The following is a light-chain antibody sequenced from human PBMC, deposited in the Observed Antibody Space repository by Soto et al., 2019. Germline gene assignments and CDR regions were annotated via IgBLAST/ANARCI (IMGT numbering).Light chain of an antibody. J-gene: IGLJ3*02. CDR1: SSDVGAYDF. CDR2: EVS. Sequence: QSALTQPASVSGSPGQSITISCSGTSSDVGAYDFVSWYQQHPGKAPKLMIFEVSHRPSGVSHRFSGSKSGNMASLTVSGLQAEDEAEYYCTSYAGSNNLVFAGGTKVTVL. CDR3: TSYAGSNNLV. V-gene: IGLV2-14*01.